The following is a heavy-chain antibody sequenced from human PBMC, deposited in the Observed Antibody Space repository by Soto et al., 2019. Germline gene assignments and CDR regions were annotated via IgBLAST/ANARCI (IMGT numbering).Heavy chain of an antibody. V-gene: IGHV3-30-3*01. CDR3: ARDYYDILTGYPTDHDAFDI. CDR1: GFTFSSYA. J-gene: IGHJ3*02. Sequence: PGGSLRLSCAASGFTFSSYAMHWVRQAPGKGLEWVAVISYDGSNKYYADSVKGRFTISRDNSKNTLYLQMNSLRAEDTAVYYCARDYYDILTGYPTDHDAFDIWGQGTMVT. CDR2: ISYDGSNK. D-gene: IGHD3-9*01.